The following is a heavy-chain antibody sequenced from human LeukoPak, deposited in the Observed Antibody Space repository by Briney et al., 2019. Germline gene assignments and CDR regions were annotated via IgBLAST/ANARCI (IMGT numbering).Heavy chain of an antibody. J-gene: IGHJ2*01. V-gene: IGHV4-59*01. CDR1: GGSISTYY. D-gene: IGHD1-26*01. Sequence: SETLSLTCTASGGSISTYYWSWIRQPPGKGLEWIGYVHYSGSTRYSPSLKSRVTISVDTSKNQFSLKLTSVTAADTAVYYCATNSGDYYWYFDLWGRGTLVTVSS. CDR3: ATNSGDYYWYFDL. CDR2: VHYSGST.